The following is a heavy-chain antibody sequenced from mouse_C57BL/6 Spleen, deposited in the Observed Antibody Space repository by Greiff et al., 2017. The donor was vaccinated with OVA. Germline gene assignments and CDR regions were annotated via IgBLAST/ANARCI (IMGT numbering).Heavy chain of an antibody. CDR3: ALYYGSSYYFDY. Sequence: QVQLQQPGAELVRPGTSVKLSCKASGYTFTSYWMHWVKQRPGQGLEWIGVIDPSDSYTNYNQKFKGKATLTVDTSSSTAYMQLSSLTSEDSAVYYCALYYGSSYYFDYWGQGTTLTVSS. J-gene: IGHJ2*01. D-gene: IGHD1-1*01. V-gene: IGHV1-59*01. CDR2: IDPSDSYT. CDR1: GYTFTSYW.